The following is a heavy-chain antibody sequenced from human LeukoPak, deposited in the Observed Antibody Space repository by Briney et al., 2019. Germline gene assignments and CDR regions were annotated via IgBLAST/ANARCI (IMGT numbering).Heavy chain of an antibody. CDR3: AKDDAWLRFGE. Sequence: GGSLRLSCAASGFTISSYGMNWVRQAPGKGLEWVSGISPSGDITYYADSVKGRFTISRDNSKNTLYLEVISLTAEDTAVYYCAKDDAWLRFGEWSQGTLVTVSS. CDR1: GFTISSYG. V-gene: IGHV3-23*01. D-gene: IGHD3-10*01. J-gene: IGHJ4*02. CDR2: ISPSGDIT.